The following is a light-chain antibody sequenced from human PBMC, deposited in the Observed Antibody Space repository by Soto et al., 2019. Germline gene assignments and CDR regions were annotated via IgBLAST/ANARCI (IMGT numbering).Light chain of an antibody. CDR1: QSVSRN. CDR2: GAS. CDR3: QQYNDWPWT. J-gene: IGKJ1*01. V-gene: IGKV3-15*01. Sequence: EIVLTQSPGTLSLSPGERATLSCRASQSVSRNYLAWYQQKPGQAPRLLIYGASTRATGIPARFSGSGSGTEFTLTISSLQSEDFAVYYCQQYNDWPWTFGQGTKVE.